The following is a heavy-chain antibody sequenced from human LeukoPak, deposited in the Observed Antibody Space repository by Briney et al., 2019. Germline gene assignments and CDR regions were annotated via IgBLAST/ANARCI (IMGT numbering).Heavy chain of an antibody. CDR2: ISGSGGNT. V-gene: IGHV3-23*01. J-gene: IGHJ4*02. CDR1: GFTFSSYA. CDR3: ANYGGTYWYYFDY. Sequence: GGFLRLSCTTSGFTFSSYAMSWVRQAPGKGLEWVSTISGSGGNTYYADSVKGRFTISRDNSKNTLYLQMNSLRADDTAAYYCANYGGTYWYYFDYWGQGTLVIVSS. D-gene: IGHD1-26*01.